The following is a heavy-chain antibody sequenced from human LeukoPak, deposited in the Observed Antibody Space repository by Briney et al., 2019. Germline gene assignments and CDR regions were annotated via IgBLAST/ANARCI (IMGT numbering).Heavy chain of an antibody. D-gene: IGHD3-10*01. V-gene: IGHV3-23*01. CDR1: GFTFSSYA. CDR2: IGGSGSTT. CDR3: APRGYPTVSHY. Sequence: PGGSLRLSCAASGFTFSSYAMSWVRQAPGKGLEWVSAIGGSGSTTYYADSVKGRFTISRDNSKNTVLLQMNSLRAEDTAVYYCAPRGYPTVSHYWGQGTLVTVSS. J-gene: IGHJ4*02.